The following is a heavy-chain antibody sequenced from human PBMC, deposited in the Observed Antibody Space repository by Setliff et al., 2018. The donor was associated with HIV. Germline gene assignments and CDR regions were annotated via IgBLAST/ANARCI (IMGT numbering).Heavy chain of an antibody. V-gene: IGHV4-31*03. CDR3: AGGLKAEYYYYYYMDV. Sequence: LSLTCTVSGDSISSGSYYWSWIRQHPGKGLEWIGYICCSGSTFYNPSLQSRITISVDTSKNHFSLKLTSVSAADTAVYYCAGGLKAEYYYYYYMDVWGKGTTVTVSS. CDR1: GDSISSGSYY. CDR2: ICCSGST. J-gene: IGHJ6*03.